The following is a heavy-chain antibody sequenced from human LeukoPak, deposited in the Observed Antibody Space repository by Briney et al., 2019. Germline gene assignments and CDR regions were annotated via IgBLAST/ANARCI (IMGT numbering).Heavy chain of an antibody. J-gene: IGHJ4*02. Sequence: GGSLRLSCAASGFTVSPNYMSWVRQAPGKGLEWVSVIYRGGSTYYADSVRDRFIISRDNSKNTLYLQMNSLRAEDTAVYYCASASCSGSSCYSCYFDYWGQGTLVTVSS. CDR2: IYRGGST. CDR1: GFTVSPNY. V-gene: IGHV3-53*01. D-gene: IGHD2-15*01. CDR3: ASASCSGSSCYSCYFDY.